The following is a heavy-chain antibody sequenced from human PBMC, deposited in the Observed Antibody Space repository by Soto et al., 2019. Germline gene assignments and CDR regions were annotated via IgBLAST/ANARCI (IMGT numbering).Heavy chain of an antibody. J-gene: IGHJ6*02. D-gene: IGHD6-13*01. CDR3: ARDVAAAGTGYYYYYYGMDV. Sequence: PGGSLRLSCAASGFTFSSYSMNWVRRAPGKGLEWVSSISSSSSYIYYADSVKGRFTISRDNAKNSLYLQMNSLRAEDTAVYYCARDVAAAGTGYYYYYYGMDVWGQGTTVTVSS. CDR2: ISSSSSYI. V-gene: IGHV3-21*01. CDR1: GFTFSSYS.